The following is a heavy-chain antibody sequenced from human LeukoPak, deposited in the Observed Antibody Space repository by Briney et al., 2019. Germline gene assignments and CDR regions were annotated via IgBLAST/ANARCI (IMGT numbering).Heavy chain of an antibody. CDR1: GGSFSGYY. D-gene: IGHD3-10*01. CDR3: ARGATVVRGVIPPIDY. J-gene: IGHJ4*02. V-gene: IGHV4-34*01. CDR2: ISHSGST. Sequence: SETLSLTCAVYGGSFSGYYWSWIRQPPGKGLEWIGEISHSGSTNYNPSLKSRVTISVDTSKNQFSLKLSSVTAADTAVYYCARGATVVRGVIPPIDYWGQGTLVTVSS.